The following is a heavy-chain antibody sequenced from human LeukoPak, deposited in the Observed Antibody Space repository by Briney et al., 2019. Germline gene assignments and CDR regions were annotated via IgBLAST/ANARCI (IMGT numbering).Heavy chain of an antibody. D-gene: IGHD3-22*01. J-gene: IGHJ4*02. Sequence: ASVKVSCKASGYTFTSYGISWVRQAPGQGLEWMGWISAYNGNTNYAQKLQGRVTMTTDTSTSTAYMELRSLRSDDTAVYYCARIQPKWLFPPGPFDYWGQGTLVTVSS. V-gene: IGHV1-18*01. CDR3: ARIQPKWLFPPGPFDY. CDR2: ISAYNGNT. CDR1: GYTFTSYG.